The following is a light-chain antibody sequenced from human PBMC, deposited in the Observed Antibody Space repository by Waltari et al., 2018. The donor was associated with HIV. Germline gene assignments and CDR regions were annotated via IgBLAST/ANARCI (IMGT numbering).Light chain of an antibody. CDR3: QQRRDWLT. V-gene: IGKV3-11*01. CDR2: NSS. Sequence: EIVLTQSPAALSLSPGDRATLSCRASQSVGTYLAWYQQRPGQPPRLLIFNSSNGATGVPARFRGSGSGTDFTLTISSLEPEDFAVYYCQQRRDWLTFGGGT. CDR1: QSVGTY. J-gene: IGKJ4*01.